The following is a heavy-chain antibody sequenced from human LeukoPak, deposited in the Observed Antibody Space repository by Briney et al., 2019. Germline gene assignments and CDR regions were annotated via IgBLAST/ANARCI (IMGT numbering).Heavy chain of an antibody. CDR1: GGSFSGYY. J-gene: IGHJ3*02. Sequence: PSEALSLTCAVYGGSFSGYYWSWIRQPPGKGLEWIGEINHSGSTNYNPSLKSRVTISVDTSKNQFSLRLSSVTAADTALYYCARRGPARGYFDIWGPGTMVTVSS. CDR3: ARRGPARGYFDI. D-gene: IGHD5-18*01. V-gene: IGHV4-34*01. CDR2: INHSGST.